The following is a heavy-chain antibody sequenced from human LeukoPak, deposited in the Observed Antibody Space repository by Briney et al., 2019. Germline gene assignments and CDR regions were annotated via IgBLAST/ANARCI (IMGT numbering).Heavy chain of an antibody. CDR3: ARDYVGVAGTFDY. D-gene: IGHD6-19*01. CDR2: INHSGST. V-gene: IGHV4-34*01. Sequence: PSETLSLTCAVYGGSFSGYYWSWVRQPPGKGLEWIGEINHSGSTNYNPSLKSRVTISLDTSKNQFSLRLSSVTAADTAVYYCARDYVGVAGTFDYWGQGTLVTVSS. J-gene: IGHJ4*02. CDR1: GGSFSGYY.